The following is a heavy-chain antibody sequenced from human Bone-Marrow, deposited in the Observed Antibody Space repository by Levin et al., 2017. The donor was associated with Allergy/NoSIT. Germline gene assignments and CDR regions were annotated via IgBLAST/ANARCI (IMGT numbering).Heavy chain of an antibody. J-gene: IGHJ4*02. D-gene: IGHD3-3*01. CDR1: GFTFSSYS. V-gene: IGHV3-21*01. CDR3: ARDHPYYDFWSGYLDY. CDR2: ISSSSSYI. Sequence: GGSLRLSCAASGFTFSSYSMNWVRQAPGKGLEWVSSISSSSSYIYYADSVKGRFTISRDNAKNSLYLQMNSLRAEDTAVYYCARDHPYYDFWSGYLDYWGQGTLVTVSS.